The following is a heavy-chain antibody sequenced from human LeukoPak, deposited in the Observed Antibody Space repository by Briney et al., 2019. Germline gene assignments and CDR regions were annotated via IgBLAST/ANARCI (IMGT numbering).Heavy chain of an antibody. CDR2: ISGSGGST. J-gene: IGHJ4*02. V-gene: IGHV3-23*01. Sequence: PGGSLRLSCAASGFTFSSYAMSWDRQAPGKGLEWVSAISGSGGSTYYADSVKGRFTISRDNSKNTLYLQMNSLRAEDTAVYYCAKAFLYYYDSSGYLYFDYWGQGTLVTVSS. CDR1: GFTFSSYA. CDR3: AKAFLYYYDSSGYLYFDY. D-gene: IGHD3-22*01.